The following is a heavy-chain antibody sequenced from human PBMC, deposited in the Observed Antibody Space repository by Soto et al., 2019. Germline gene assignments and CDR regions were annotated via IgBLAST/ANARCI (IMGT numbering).Heavy chain of an antibody. CDR1: EFTFRSYC. J-gene: IGHJ6*02. CDR2: IWYDGSNK. D-gene: IGHD2-2*02. Sequence: GGSQILSCAAAEFTFRSYCMHWVRQAPGKGLEWVAVIWYDGSNKYYADSVKGRFTISRDNSKNTLYLQMNSLGADDTAVYYCAKDMGYNYYFYGMDVWGQGTTVTVSS. CDR3: AKDMGYNYYFYGMDV. V-gene: IGHV3-33*06.